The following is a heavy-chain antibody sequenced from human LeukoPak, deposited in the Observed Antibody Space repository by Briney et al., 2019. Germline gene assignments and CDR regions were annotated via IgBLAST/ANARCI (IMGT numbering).Heavy chain of an antibody. CDR1: GGTFSSYA. Sequence: ASVKVSCKASGGTFSSYAISWVRQAPGQGLEWMGGIIPIFGTANYAQKFQGRVTITADESTSTAYMELSSLRSEDTAVYYCARFSQDIVVVPAANLGYNWFDPGAREPWSPSPQ. J-gene: IGHJ5*02. D-gene: IGHD2-2*01. CDR3: ARFSQDIVVVPAANLGYNWFDP. V-gene: IGHV1-69*13. CDR2: IIPIFGTA.